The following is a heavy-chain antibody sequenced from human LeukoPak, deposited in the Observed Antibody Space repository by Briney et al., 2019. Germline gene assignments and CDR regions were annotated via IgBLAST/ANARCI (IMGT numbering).Heavy chain of an antibody. CDR1: GFSFSSYS. D-gene: IGHD6-19*01. CDR3: ARDIKWWASSGWYVTDAFDI. V-gene: IGHV3-21*05. Sequence: SPGGSLRLSCAASGFSFSSYSMNWVRQAPGKGLEWVSFISTSSSYIYYADSVKGRFTISRDNAKNSLYLQMNSLRAEDTAVYYCARDIKWWASSGWYVTDAFDIWGQGTMVTVSS. J-gene: IGHJ3*02. CDR2: ISTSSSYI.